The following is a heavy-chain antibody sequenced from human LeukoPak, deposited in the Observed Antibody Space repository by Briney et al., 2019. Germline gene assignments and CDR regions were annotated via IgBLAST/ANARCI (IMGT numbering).Heavy chain of an antibody. D-gene: IGHD3-10*01. CDR3: ARSNYYGSGSYYNNSYGY. J-gene: IGHJ4*02. CDR2: INHSGST. Sequence: PSETLSLTCAVYGGSFSGYYWSWIRQPPGKGLEWIGEINHSGSTNYNPSLKSRVTTSVDTSKNQFSLKLSSVTAADTAVYYCARSNYYGSGSYYNNSYGYWGQGTLVTVSS. CDR1: GGSFSGYY. V-gene: IGHV4-34*01.